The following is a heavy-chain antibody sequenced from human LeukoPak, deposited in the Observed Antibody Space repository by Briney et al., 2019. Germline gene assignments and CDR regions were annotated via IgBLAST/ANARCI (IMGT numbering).Heavy chain of an antibody. CDR1: GGTFSSYA. CDR2: IIPIFGTA. J-gene: IGHJ4*02. Sequence: SVKVSCKASGGTFSSYAISWVRQAPGQGLEWMGGIIPIFGTANYAQKFQGRVTITTDESTSTAYMELSSLRSEDTAVYYCATGSRRIQLWFSYWGQGTLVTVSS. CDR3: ATGSRRIQLWFSY. V-gene: IGHV1-69*05. D-gene: IGHD5-18*01.